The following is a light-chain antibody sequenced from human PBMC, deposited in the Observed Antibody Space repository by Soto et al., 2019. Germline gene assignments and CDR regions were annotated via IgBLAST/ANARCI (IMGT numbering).Light chain of an antibody. Sequence: QSVLTQSPSVSGTPGQRVTMSCSGSTSNIGNNPVNWYQQSPGTAPKLLMYDNDQRPSGVADRFSVSKSGTSASLAISGLQSEDETEYYCATWDDTVSGYVFGTGTKLTVL. CDR2: DND. CDR1: TSNIGNNP. V-gene: IGLV1-44*01. CDR3: ATWDDTVSGYV. J-gene: IGLJ1*01.